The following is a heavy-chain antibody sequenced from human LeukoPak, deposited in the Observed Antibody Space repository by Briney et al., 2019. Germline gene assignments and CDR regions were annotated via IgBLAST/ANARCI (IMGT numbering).Heavy chain of an antibody. CDR1: GGSISTYY. Sequence: KTSETLSLTCTVSGGSISTYYWSWIRQPPGKGLEWIGYIHYSGSTKYNPSLKTRVTISVDTSKNQFSLKLTSVTAADTAVYYCARDLYGYGGFFDYWGQGTLVIVSS. CDR2: IHYSGST. V-gene: IGHV4-59*01. D-gene: IGHD5-18*01. CDR3: ARDLYGYGGFFDY. J-gene: IGHJ4*02.